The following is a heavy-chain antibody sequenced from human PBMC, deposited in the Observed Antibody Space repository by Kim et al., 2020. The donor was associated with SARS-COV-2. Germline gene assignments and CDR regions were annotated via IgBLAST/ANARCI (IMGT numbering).Heavy chain of an antibody. V-gene: IGHV1-18*01. CDR3: ARDRATVTTWGYYYYYGMDV. Sequence: ASVKVSCKASGYTFTSYGINWVRQAPGQGLEWMAWISTYNGNTNYVQELQGRVTMTTDTSTSTAYMELRSLRSDDTAVYYCARDRATVTTWGYYYYYGMDVWGQGTTVTVSS. D-gene: IGHD4-4*01. CDR2: ISTYNGNT. CDR1: GYTFTSYG. J-gene: IGHJ6*02.